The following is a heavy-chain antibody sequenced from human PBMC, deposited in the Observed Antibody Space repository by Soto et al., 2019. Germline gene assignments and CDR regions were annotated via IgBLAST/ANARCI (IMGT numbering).Heavy chain of an antibody. CDR1: GGSFSGYY. Sequence: SETLSLTCAVYGGSFSGYYWSWIRQPPGKGLEWIGEINHSGSTNYNPSLKSRVTISVDTSKNQFSLKLSSVTAADTAVYYCARGWSGVVPAATTLVDYWGQGTLVTVS. CDR3: ARGWSGVVPAATTLVDY. V-gene: IGHV4-34*01. CDR2: INHSGST. J-gene: IGHJ4*02. D-gene: IGHD2-2*01.